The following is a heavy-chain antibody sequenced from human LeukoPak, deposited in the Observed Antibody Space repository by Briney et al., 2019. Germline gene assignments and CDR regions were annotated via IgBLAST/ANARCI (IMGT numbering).Heavy chain of an antibody. CDR2: ISSSSSYI. CDR3: ARAHYYDSSGYYY. CDR1: GFTFSSYS. Sequence: PGGSLGLSCAASGFTFSSYSMNWVRQAPGKGLEWVSSISSSSSYIYYADSVKGRFTISRDNAKNSLYLQMNSLRAEDTAVYYCARAHYYDSSGYYYWGQGTLVTVSS. V-gene: IGHV3-21*01. J-gene: IGHJ4*02. D-gene: IGHD3-22*01.